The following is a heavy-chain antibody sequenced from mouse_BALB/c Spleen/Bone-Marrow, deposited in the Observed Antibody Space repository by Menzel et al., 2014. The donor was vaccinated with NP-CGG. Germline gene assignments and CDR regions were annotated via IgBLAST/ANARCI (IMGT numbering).Heavy chain of an antibody. D-gene: IGHD2-3*01. CDR2: INPGSGST. CDR1: GYAFTGYL. J-gene: IGHJ2*01. V-gene: IGHV1-54*01. CDR3: ARYDGYFDY. Sequence: VMLVESGAELVRPGTSVKVSCKASGYAFTGYLMEWLKQRPGQGLEWIGVINPGSGSTNYNEKFKDKATLTADKSSSTAYMQLSSLTSDDSAVYFCARYDGYFDYWGQGTILTVSS.